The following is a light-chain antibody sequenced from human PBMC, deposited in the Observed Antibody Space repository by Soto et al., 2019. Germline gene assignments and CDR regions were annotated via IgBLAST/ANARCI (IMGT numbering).Light chain of an antibody. CDR3: QVWDTSSDHVV. CDR2: DDR. V-gene: IGLV3-21*02. CDR1: NIGSKS. Sequence: SYELTQPPSVSVAPGQTARVTCGGANIGSKSVHWYQQKPGQAPVLVVYDDRHRPSGIPERLSGSNSGNTATLTISRVEAGDEADYYCQVWDTSSDHVVFGGGTKLTVL. J-gene: IGLJ2*01.